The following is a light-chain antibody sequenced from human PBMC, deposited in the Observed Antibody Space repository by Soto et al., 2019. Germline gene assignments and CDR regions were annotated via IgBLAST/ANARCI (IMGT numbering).Light chain of an antibody. CDR2: SNN. Sequence: QAVVTQPPSASGTPGQRVTISCSGSSSNIGSNTVNWYQHLPGTAPKLLIYSNNQRPSGVPDLFSGSTSGTSASLAISGLQSEDEADYYCSAWDDSLNGPGVVFGGGTKLTVL. CDR3: SAWDDSLNGPGVV. V-gene: IGLV1-44*01. J-gene: IGLJ2*01. CDR1: SSNIGSNT.